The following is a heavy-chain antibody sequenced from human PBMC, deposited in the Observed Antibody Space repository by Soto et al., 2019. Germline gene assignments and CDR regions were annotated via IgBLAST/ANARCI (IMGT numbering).Heavy chain of an antibody. Sequence: GESLKISCAASGFTFSSYAMSWVRQAPGKGLEWVSAISGSGGSTYYADSVKGRFTISRDNSKNTLYLQMNSLRAEDTAVYYCAKDRPQRNYYGSGTEYGMDVWGQGTTVTVSS. V-gene: IGHV3-23*01. J-gene: IGHJ6*02. CDR1: GFTFSSYA. D-gene: IGHD3-10*01. CDR3: AKDRPQRNYYGSGTEYGMDV. CDR2: ISGSGGST.